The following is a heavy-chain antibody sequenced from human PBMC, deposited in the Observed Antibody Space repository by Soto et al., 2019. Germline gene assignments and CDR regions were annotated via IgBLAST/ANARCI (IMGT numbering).Heavy chain of an antibody. J-gene: IGHJ3*02. CDR3: ARGAGSDWDDAFDI. CDR1: GYTFTSYA. D-gene: IGHD6-19*01. V-gene: IGHV1-3*01. CDR2: INAGNGNT. Sequence: ASVKVSCKASGYTFTSYAMHWVRQAPGQRLEWMGWINAGNGNTKYSQKFQGRVTITRDTSASTAYMELSSLRSEDTAVYYCARGAGSDWDDAFDIWGQGTMVTVSS.